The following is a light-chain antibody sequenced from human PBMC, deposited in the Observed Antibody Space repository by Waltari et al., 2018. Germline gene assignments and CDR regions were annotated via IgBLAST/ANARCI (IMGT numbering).Light chain of an antibody. CDR3: MQAAHWPKT. J-gene: IGKJ1*01. Sequence: DVVMTQSPLSLSVTLGQTASISCRSSQSLVHSDGNTYLNWLHQRPGQSPRRLIYKISNRDYGVPDRFSGSGSGTDFTLKITRVEAEDVGVYYCMQAAHWPKTFGQGTKVEIK. CDR1: QSLVHSDGNTY. V-gene: IGKV2-30*02. CDR2: KIS.